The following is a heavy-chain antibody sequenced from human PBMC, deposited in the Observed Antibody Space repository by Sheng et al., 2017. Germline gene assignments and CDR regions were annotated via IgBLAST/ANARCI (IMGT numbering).Heavy chain of an antibody. J-gene: IGHJ6*04. CDR3: ARGLVIRRIAAPFTYGMDV. Sequence: QVQLQQWGAGLLKPSETLSLTCAVYGGSFSGYYWSWIRQPPGKGLEWIGEINHSGSTNYNPSLKSRVTISVDTSKNQFSLKLSSVTAADTAVYYCARGLVIRRIAAPFTYGMDVWAEGTTVTVSS. V-gene: IGHV4-34*01. D-gene: IGHD6-6*01. CDR2: INHSGST. CDR1: GGSFSGYY.